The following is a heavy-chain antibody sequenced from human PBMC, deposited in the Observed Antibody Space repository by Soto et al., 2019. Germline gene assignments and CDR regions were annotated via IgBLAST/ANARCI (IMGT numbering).Heavy chain of an antibody. Sequence: PSETLSLTCAVYGGSFSGDYWSWIRQPPGKGLEWIGEINHSGSTNYNPSLKSRVTISVDTSKNQVSLKLSSVTAADTAEYYCARGRRRAARRATSSFDYWGQGTLVTLSS. J-gene: IGHJ4*02. V-gene: IGHV4-34*01. CDR1: GGSFSGDY. CDR2: INHSGST. CDR3: ARGRRRAARRATSSFDY. D-gene: IGHD6-6*01.